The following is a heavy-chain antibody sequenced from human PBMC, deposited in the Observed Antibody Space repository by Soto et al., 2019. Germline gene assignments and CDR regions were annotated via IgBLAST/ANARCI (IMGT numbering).Heavy chain of an antibody. J-gene: IGHJ6*02. CDR2: ISYDGSNK. CDR1: GFTFSSYG. CDR3: AKVPVDYYGMDV. V-gene: IGHV3-30*18. Sequence: GGSLRLSCAASGFTFSSYGMHWVRQAPGKGLEWVAVISYDGSNKYYADSVKGRFTISRDNSKNTLYLQMNSLRAEDTAVYYCAKVPVDYYGMDVWGQGTTVTVSS.